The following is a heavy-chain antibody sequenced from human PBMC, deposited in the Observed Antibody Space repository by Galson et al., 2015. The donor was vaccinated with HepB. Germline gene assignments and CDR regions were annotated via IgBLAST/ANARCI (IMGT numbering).Heavy chain of an antibody. Sequence: SLRLSCAASGFAFSSYEMNWVRQAPGKGLEWISYINSRGSTIYYADSVKGRFTISRDNAKNSLYLQMNSLRAEDTAVYYCARDVEYCSGNVCYHRDNFGSWGQGTLVTVSS. J-gene: IGHJ4*02. CDR2: INSRGSTI. CDR3: ARDVEYCSGNVCYHRDNFGS. CDR1: GFAFSSYE. D-gene: IGHD2-15*01. V-gene: IGHV3-48*03.